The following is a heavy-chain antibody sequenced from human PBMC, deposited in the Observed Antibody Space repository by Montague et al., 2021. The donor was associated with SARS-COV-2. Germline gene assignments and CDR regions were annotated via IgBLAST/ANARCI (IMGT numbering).Heavy chain of an antibody. CDR1: GGSITGSSYY. V-gene: IGHV4-39*07. J-gene: IGHJ6*02. Sequence: SETLSLTCTVSGGSITGSSYYWGWIRQSPGMGLEWIGAINYSGSTYYNPSLKSRITISVDTAKNQFSLKMTSVTAADTAVYYCARDIRIPMLIVIQGYGMDVWGQGTTVTVSS. D-gene: IGHD3-10*01. CDR2: INYSGST. CDR3: ARDIRIPMLIVIQGYGMDV.